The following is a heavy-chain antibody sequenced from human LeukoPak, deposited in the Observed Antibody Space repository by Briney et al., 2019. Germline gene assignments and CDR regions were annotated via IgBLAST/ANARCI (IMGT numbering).Heavy chain of an antibody. J-gene: IGHJ4*02. CDR1: GGSISSHY. Sequence: SETLSLTCTVSGGSISSHYWSWIRQPPGKGLECIGYIYYSGSTNYNPSLKSRVTISVDTSKNQFSLKLSSVTAADTAVYYCARDRGPLDYWGQGTLVTVSS. D-gene: IGHD3-10*01. V-gene: IGHV4-59*11. CDR2: IYYSGST. CDR3: ARDRGPLDY.